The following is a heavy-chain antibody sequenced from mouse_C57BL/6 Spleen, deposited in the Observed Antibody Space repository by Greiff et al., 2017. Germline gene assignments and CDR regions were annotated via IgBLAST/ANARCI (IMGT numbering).Heavy chain of an antibody. J-gene: IGHJ3*01. D-gene: IGHD4-1*01. Sequence: EVKVEESGGGLVQPGGSMKLSCVASGFTFSNYWMNWVRQSPEKGLEWVAQIRLKSDNYATNYAESVKGRLTISRDYSKSSVYLQMNNLRAEDTGIYYCTGANCGFAYWGQGTLVTVSA. CDR1: GFTFSNYW. CDR3: TGANCGFAY. V-gene: IGHV6-3*01. CDR2: IRLKSDNYAT.